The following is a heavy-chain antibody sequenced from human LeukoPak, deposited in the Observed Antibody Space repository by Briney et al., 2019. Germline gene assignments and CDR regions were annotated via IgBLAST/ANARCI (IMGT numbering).Heavy chain of an antibody. CDR2: INAGNGNT. CDR1: GYTFTSYA. V-gene: IGHV1-3*01. CDR3: AREGVRHTGGMDV. J-gene: IGHJ6*02. D-gene: IGHD2-8*02. Sequence: GASVKVSCKASGYTFTSYAMHWVRQAPGQRLEWMGWINAGNGNTKYSRKFQGRVTITRDTSASTAYMELSSLRSEDTAVYYCAREGVRHTGGMDVWGQGTTVTVSS.